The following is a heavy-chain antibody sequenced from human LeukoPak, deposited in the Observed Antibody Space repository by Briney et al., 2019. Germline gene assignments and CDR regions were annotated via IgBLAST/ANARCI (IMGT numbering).Heavy chain of an antibody. CDR2: IYYSGST. Sequence: SETLSLTCTVSGGSISSSSYYWGWIRQPPGKGLEWIGTIYYSGSTYYNPSLKSPVTISIDTSKNQFSLKLSSVTAADTAVYYCAREKPGNPYYCYYMDVWGKGTTVTVSS. J-gene: IGHJ6*03. V-gene: IGHV4-39*07. CDR1: GGSISSSSYY. D-gene: IGHD7-27*01. CDR3: AREKPGNPYYCYYMDV.